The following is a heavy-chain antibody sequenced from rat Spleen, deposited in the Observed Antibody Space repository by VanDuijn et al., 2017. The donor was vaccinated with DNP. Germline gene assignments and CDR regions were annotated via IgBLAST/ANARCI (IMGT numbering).Heavy chain of an antibody. D-gene: IGHD1-5*01. CDR1: GYSITRSYR. J-gene: IGHJ2*01. CDR2: INRAGST. V-gene: IGHV3-3*01. Sequence: EVQLQESGPGLVRPSQSLSLTCSVTGYSITRSYRWNWIRKFPGNKLEWMGYINRAGSTNYNPSLKSRISITRDTSKNQFFLQVNSVTTEDTAAYYCARSGVQLLFDCWGQGVMVTVSS. CDR3: ARSGVQLLFDC.